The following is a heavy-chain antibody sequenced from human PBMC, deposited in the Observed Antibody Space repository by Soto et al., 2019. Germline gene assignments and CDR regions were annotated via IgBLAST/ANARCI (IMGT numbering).Heavy chain of an antibody. Sequence: SLRLSCAASGFTFSSYAMSWVRQAPGKGLEWVSAISGSGGSTYYADSVKGRFTISRDNSKNTLYLQMNSLRAEDTAVYYCAKGPHYDYIWGSYRSTIPFDYWGQGTLVTVSS. CDR1: GFTFSSYA. CDR2: ISGSGGST. D-gene: IGHD3-16*02. V-gene: IGHV3-23*01. CDR3: AKGPHYDYIWGSYRSTIPFDY. J-gene: IGHJ4*02.